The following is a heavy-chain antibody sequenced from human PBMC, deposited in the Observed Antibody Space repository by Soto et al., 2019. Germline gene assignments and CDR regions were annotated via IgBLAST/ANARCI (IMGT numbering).Heavy chain of an antibody. J-gene: IGHJ6*02. V-gene: IGHV1-69*12. CDR1: GGTFSSYA. CDR3: ARDLDYGGNSFYYYGMDV. Sequence: QVQLVQSGAEVKKPGSSVKVSCKASGGTFSSYAISWVRQAPGQGLEWMGGIIPIFGTANYAQKFQGRVMITADEXTXTXXMELSSLRSEDTAVYYCARDLDYGGNSFYYYGMDVWGQGTTVTVSS. D-gene: IGHD4-17*01. CDR2: IIPIFGTA.